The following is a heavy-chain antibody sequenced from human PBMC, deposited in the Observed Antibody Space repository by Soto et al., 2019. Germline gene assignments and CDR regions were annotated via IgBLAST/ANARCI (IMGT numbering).Heavy chain of an antibody. V-gene: IGHV4-4*07. D-gene: IGHD2-8*02. Sequence: SETLSLTCTVSGASITCTSYWSWIRQPAGKGLEWIGRFSLSGTTNYNPSLRSRVTMSADVSKNQFSLRLTSVTAADTALYYCARGMTPPGAPAWYYFDSWGQGTLVTVSS. J-gene: IGHJ4*02. CDR2: FSLSGTT. CDR1: GASITCTSY. CDR3: ARGMTPPGAPAWYYFDS.